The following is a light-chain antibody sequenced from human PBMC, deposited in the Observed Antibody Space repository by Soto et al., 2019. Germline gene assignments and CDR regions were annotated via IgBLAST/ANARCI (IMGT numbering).Light chain of an antibody. CDR3: QHYMSSVT. CDR2: GVS. Sequence: EIVLTQSPGSLSLSPGERATLSCRASQSVDSTFFAWYQKKPGQAPRLLMYGVSKTATGIPDRFSGSGSGTDSTITISRLEPEDVAVYYCQHYMSSVTFGQGTRVEIK. V-gene: IGKV3-20*01. J-gene: IGKJ1*01. CDR1: QSVDSTF.